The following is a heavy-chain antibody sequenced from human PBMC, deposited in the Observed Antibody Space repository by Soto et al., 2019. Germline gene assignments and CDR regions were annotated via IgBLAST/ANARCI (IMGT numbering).Heavy chain of an antibody. J-gene: IGHJ4*02. CDR2: LSAYDGNT. V-gene: IGHV1-18*01. CDR1: GYTFTSYG. D-gene: IGHD4-17*01. CDR3: ARGTLNYGGRGWHLDY. Sequence: QVQLVQSGAEVKKPGASVKVSCKASGYTFTSYGISWVRQAPGQGLEWMGWLSAYDGNTNDAQKLQGRVTMTTDTSTSTAYMELRSLRADDTAVYYCARGTLNYGGRGWHLDYWGQGTLVTVSS.